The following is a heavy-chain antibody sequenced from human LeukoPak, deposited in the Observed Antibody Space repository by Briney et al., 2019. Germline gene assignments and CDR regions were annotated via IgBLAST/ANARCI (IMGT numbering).Heavy chain of an antibody. D-gene: IGHD6-13*01. CDR1: GASVNTRGFS. CDR2: VHESGDT. Sequence: SETLSLTCNVSGASVNTRGFSSHWIRQPPGKGLEWIGYVHESGDTYSNPSLRGRATVSMDRFTNQFSLNLRFVTAADTAVYFCARLKAADPPLDCWGQGTLVTVSS. J-gene: IGHJ4*02. V-gene: IGHV4-30-2*01. CDR3: ARLKAADPPLDC.